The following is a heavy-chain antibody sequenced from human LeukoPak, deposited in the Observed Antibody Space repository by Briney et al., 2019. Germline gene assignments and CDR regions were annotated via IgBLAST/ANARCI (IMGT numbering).Heavy chain of an antibody. D-gene: IGHD2-15*01. CDR3: TREDCNAGTCYFSVD. Sequence: ASVKVSCKASGYLFTTYGISWLRRAPGQGLEWMGWINPFNGDTKYPQKFQGRVTMTTDTSTSTAYMEIRSLRFDDTAVYYCTREDCNAGTCYFSVDWGQGTLVTVSS. V-gene: IGHV1-18*01. CDR1: GYLFTTYG. CDR2: INPFNGDT. J-gene: IGHJ4*02.